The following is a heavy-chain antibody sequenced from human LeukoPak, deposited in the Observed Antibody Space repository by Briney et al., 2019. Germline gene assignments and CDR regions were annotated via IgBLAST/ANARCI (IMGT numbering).Heavy chain of an antibody. V-gene: IGHV3-30-3*01. Sequence: GGSLRLSCAASGFTFSGYPIHWVRQAPGKGLEWVAVISYDGSNKYYADSVKGRFTISRDNSKNTLYLQMNSLRAEDTAVYYCARDRQYSSSWLDYWGQGTLVTVSS. J-gene: IGHJ4*02. CDR2: ISYDGSNK. D-gene: IGHD6-13*01. CDR1: GFTFSGYP. CDR3: ARDRQYSSSWLDY.